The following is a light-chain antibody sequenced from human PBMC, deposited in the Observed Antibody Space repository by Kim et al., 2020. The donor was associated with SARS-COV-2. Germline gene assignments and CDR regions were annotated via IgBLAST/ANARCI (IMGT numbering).Light chain of an antibody. CDR2: GAS. J-gene: IGKJ1*01. CDR1: QSVSRN. Sequence: SAGERATLSCRASQSVSRNFAWCQTTPGQAPRLLIYGASTRATGIPARFSGSGAGTEFTLTISRLQSEDFAVYYCQQYNNWPPWTFGQGTKVEIK. V-gene: IGKV3-15*01. CDR3: QQYNNWPPWT.